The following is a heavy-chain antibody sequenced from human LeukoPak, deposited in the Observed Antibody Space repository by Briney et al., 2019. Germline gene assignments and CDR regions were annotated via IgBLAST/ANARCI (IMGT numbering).Heavy chain of an antibody. V-gene: IGHV1-69*04. CDR2: IIPILGIA. J-gene: IGHJ4*02. Sequence: SVKVSCKASGGTFSSYAISWVRQAPGQGLEWMGRIIPILGIANYAQKSQGRVTITADESTSTAYMELSSLRSEDTAVYYCASPQGSSWYSVFDYWGQGTLVTVSS. CDR3: ASPQGSSWYSVFDY. D-gene: IGHD6-13*01. CDR1: GGTFSSYA.